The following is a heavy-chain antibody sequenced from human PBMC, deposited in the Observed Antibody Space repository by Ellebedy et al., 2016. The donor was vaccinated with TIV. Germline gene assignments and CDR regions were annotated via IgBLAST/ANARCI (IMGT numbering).Heavy chain of an antibody. D-gene: IGHD6-13*01. Sequence: ASVKVSXXASGGTFSSYAMHWVRQAPGQRLEWMGWISAYNGNTNYAQKLQGRVTMTTDTSTSTAYMELRSLRSDDTAVYYCARGISSSWYGGDYWGQGTLVTVSS. V-gene: IGHV1-18*01. CDR2: ISAYNGNT. CDR3: ARGISSSWYGGDY. CDR1: GGTFSSYA. J-gene: IGHJ4*02.